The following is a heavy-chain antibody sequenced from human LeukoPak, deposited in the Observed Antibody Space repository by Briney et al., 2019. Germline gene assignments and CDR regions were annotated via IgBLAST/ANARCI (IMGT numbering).Heavy chain of an antibody. CDR1: GYTFTSYD. D-gene: IGHD2-8*01. CDR2: MNPNSGNT. J-gene: IGHJ6*02. CDR3: ARAPSYGGMDV. V-gene: IGHV1-8*01. Sequence: GASVKVSCKASGYTFTSYDVNWVRQATGQGLEWMGWMNPNSGNTGYAQKFQGRVTMTRDTSTSTVYMELNSLGSEDTAVYYCARAPSYGGMDVWGQGTTVTVSS.